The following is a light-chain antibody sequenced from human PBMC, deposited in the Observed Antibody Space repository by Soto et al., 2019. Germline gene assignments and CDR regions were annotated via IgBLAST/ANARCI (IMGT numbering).Light chain of an antibody. CDR3: QQRSNWPPIT. V-gene: IGKV3-11*01. CDR1: QSVSSD. J-gene: IGKJ5*01. Sequence: EIVLTQSPATLSLSPGERATLSCRASQSVSSDLAWYQQKPGQAPRLLLYDASNRATGIPARFSGSGSGTDFTLTISSLEAEDFAVYYCQQRSNWPPITFGQGTRLEIK. CDR2: DAS.